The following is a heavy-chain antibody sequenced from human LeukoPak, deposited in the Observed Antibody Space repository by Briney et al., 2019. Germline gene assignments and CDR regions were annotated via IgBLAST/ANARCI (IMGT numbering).Heavy chain of an antibody. CDR2: IKQDGSEK. CDR3: ARQATADYYYYMDV. V-gene: IGHV3-7*01. Sequence: PGGTLRLSCAASGFTFSSYWMSWVRQAPGKGLEWVANIKQDGSEKYYVDSVKGRFTISRDNAKNSLYLQMNSLRAEDTAVYYCARQATADYYYYMDVWGKGTTVTVPS. J-gene: IGHJ6*03. D-gene: IGHD5-12*01. CDR1: GFTFSSYW.